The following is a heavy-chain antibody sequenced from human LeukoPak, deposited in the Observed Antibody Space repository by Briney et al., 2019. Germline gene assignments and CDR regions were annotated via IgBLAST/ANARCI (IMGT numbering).Heavy chain of an antibody. CDR2: IYYSGST. D-gene: IGHD3-10*01. J-gene: IGHJ6*02. Sequence: SETLSLTCTVSGGSISSGGYYWSWIRQHPGKGLEWIGYIYYSGSTYYNPSLKSRVTISVDTSKNQFSLKLSSVTAADTAVYYCARDTYYYGSGSIGSYGMDVWGQGTTVTVSS. CDR1: GGSISSGGYY. V-gene: IGHV4-31*03. CDR3: ARDTYYYGSGSIGSYGMDV.